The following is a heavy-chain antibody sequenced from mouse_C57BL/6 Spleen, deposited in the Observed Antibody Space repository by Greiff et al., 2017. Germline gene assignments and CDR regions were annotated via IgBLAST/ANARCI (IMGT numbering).Heavy chain of an antibody. Sequence: QVQLQQSGAELVRPGASVTLSCKASGYTFTDYEMHWVKQTPVHGLEWIGAIDPETGGTAYNQKFKGKAILTADKSSSTAYMELRSLTSEDSAVYYCTRGGTTVVGFDYWGQGTTLTVSS. CDR1: GYTFTDYE. D-gene: IGHD1-1*01. V-gene: IGHV1-15*01. CDR3: TRGGTTVVGFDY. J-gene: IGHJ2*01. CDR2: IDPETGGT.